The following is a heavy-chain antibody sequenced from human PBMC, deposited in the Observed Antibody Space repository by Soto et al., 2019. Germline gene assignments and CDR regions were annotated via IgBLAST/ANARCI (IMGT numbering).Heavy chain of an antibody. CDR3: AREIDSNYDGTAV. D-gene: IGHD4-4*01. Sequence: PGGSLRLSCEASGFTFSNFGMNWVRQAPGKGLEWVARIWYDGSSKYYVDSVKGRFTISGDNSKETVYLQMKSLRAEDTGVYYCAREIDSNYDGTAVWGKGTMVTVSS. J-gene: IGHJ6*04. CDR1: GFTFSNFG. V-gene: IGHV3-33*01. CDR2: IWYDGSSK.